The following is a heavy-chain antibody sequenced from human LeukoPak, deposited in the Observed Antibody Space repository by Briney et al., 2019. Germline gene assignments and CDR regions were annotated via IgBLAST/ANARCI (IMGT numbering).Heavy chain of an antibody. J-gene: IGHJ4*02. CDR1: GFTFSSYG. V-gene: IGHV3-30*18. CDR2: ISYGGSNK. D-gene: IGHD3-10*01. Sequence: GGSLRLSCAASGFTFSSYGMHWVRQAPGKGLEWVAVISYGGSNKYYADSVKGRFTISRDNSKNTLYLQMNSLRAEDTAVYYCAKDDNYYGSGSYLDYWGQGTLVTVSS. CDR3: AKDDNYYGSGSYLDY.